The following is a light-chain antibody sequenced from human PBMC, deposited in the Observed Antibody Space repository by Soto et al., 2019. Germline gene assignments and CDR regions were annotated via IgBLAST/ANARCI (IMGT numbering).Light chain of an antibody. Sequence: EMVLTQSPGTLSLSPGERATLSCRASQTITTLAWYQRKPGQAPSLLIYLVSSTATVIPDRFSGSGSGTDFTLTISRLEPEDFAVYFCQQYGSSPWTFGQGTKVDIK. V-gene: IGKV3-20*01. CDR3: QQYGSSPWT. CDR1: QTITT. J-gene: IGKJ1*01. CDR2: LVS.